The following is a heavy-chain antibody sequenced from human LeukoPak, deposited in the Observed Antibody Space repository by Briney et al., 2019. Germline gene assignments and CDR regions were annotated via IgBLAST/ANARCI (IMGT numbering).Heavy chain of an antibody. Sequence: SETLSLTWAVYGGAFSGYYWSWIRQPPGKGLGWIGEINHSGSTNYNPSLKSRVTISVDTSKNQFSLKLSSVTAADTAVYYCARRRGVGATRGGDFDYWGQGTLVTVSS. CDR2: INHSGST. D-gene: IGHD1-26*01. CDR3: ARRRGVGATRGGDFDY. CDR1: GGAFSGYY. V-gene: IGHV4-34*01. J-gene: IGHJ4*02.